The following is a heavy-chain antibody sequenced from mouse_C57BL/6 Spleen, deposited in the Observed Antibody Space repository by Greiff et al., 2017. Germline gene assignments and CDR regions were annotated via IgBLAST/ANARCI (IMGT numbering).Heavy chain of an antibody. V-gene: IGHV5-6*01. CDR2: ISSGGSYT. CDR3: ARSGEGNAMDY. J-gene: IGHJ4*01. D-gene: IGHD4-1*01. CDR1: GFTFSSYG. Sequence: EVQGVESGGDLVKPGGSLKLSCAASGFTFSSYGMSWVRQTPDKRLEWVATISSGGSYTYYPDSVKGRFTISRDNAKNTLYLQMSSLKSEDTAMYYCARSGEGNAMDYWGQGTSVTVSS.